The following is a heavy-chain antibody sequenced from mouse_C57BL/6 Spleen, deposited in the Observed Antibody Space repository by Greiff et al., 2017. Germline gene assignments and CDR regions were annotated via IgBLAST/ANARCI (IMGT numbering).Heavy chain of an antibody. Sequence: VQLQQSGPELVKPGASVKISCKASGYTFTDYYMNWVKQSHGKSLEWIGDINPNNGGTSYNQKFKGKATLTVDKSSSTAYMELRSLTSEDSAVYYCARPVYYGSPYWYFDVWGTGTTVTVSS. D-gene: IGHD1-1*01. CDR1: GYTFTDYY. J-gene: IGHJ1*03. V-gene: IGHV1-26*01. CDR3: ARPVYYGSPYWYFDV. CDR2: INPNNGGT.